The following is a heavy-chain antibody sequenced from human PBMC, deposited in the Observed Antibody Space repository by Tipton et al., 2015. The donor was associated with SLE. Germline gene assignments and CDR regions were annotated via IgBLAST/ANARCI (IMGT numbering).Heavy chain of an antibody. CDR2: IHYSGST. CDR3: ARAVTWYYDFWSGYSPDAFDI. J-gene: IGHJ3*02. CDR1: GGSISSYN. Sequence: TLSLTCTVSGGSISSYNWSWIRQPPGKGLEWIGYIHYSGSTKYNPSLTSRVTISVDTSKNQFSLKLSSVTAADTAVYYCARAVTWYYDFWSGYSPDAFDIWGQGTMVTVSS. D-gene: IGHD3-3*01. V-gene: IGHV4-59*01.